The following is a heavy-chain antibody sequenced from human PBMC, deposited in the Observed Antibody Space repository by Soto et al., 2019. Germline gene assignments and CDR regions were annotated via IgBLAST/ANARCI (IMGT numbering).Heavy chain of an antibody. CDR3: ARERASDIVVVPAAIPGMDV. CDR2: INPRGGST. D-gene: IGHD2-2*01. J-gene: IGHJ6*02. CDR1: GYTFTSYY. Sequence: GASVKVSCQASGYTFTSYYMHWVRQAPGQGLEWMGIINPRGGSTSYAQKFQGRVTMTRDTSTSTVYMELSSLRSEDTAVYYCARERASDIVVVPAAIPGMDVWGQGTTVTVSS. V-gene: IGHV1-46*01.